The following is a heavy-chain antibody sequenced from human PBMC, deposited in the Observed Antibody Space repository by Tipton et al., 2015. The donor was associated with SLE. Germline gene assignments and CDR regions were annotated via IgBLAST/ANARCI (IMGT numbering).Heavy chain of an antibody. CDR1: GFTFSSYW. CDR3: AREEGGGGYNSWYFDL. V-gene: IGHV3-49*04. J-gene: IGHJ2*01. D-gene: IGHD5-24*01. CDR2: IRSKAYGGTT. Sequence: SLRLSCAASGFTFSSYWMSWVRQAPGKGLEWVGFIRSKAYGGTTEYAASVKGRFTISRDDSKSIAYLQMNSLKASDTAMYYCAREEGGGGYNSWYFDLWGRGTLVTVSS.